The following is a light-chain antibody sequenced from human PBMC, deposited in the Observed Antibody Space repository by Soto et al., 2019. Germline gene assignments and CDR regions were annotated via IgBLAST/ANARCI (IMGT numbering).Light chain of an antibody. CDR2: GSS. V-gene: IGKV3-20*01. CDR1: QSVTNNY. CDR3: HQYGSSPPYT. Sequence: EVVLTQSPGTLSLSPGESATLSCRASQSVTNNYFAWYQQKPGQAPRLLIFGSSDRATGIPDRFSGRGSGTDFTLTISRLEPEDFAVYYCHQYGSSPPYTFGQGIKLEIK. J-gene: IGKJ2*01.